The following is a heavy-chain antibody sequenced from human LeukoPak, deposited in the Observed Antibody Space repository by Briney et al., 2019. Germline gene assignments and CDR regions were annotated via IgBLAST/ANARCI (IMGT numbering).Heavy chain of an antibody. CDR1: GFTLGTFW. D-gene: IGHD6-19*01. Sequence: GGSLRLSCVASGFTLGTFWMTWVRQAPGKGLEWVANIKQDESEKYYVDSVKGRFTTSRDNAKNTLYLQMNNLRGEDTAVYYCARPRWLQFGPHDSWGQGTLVTVSS. V-gene: IGHV3-7*01. CDR2: IKQDESEK. CDR3: ARPRWLQFGPHDS. J-gene: IGHJ4*02.